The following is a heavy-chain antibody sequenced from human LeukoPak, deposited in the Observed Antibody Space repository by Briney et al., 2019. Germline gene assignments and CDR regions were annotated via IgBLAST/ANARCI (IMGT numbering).Heavy chain of an antibody. Sequence: GGSLGLSCVASGFTFSSYAMSWVRQAPGKGLEWVSAISGSGDVTYYADSVKGRFTISRDNSKNTLYLQMNSLRADDTAVYYCAKEGGLVFDYWGQGTLVTVSS. D-gene: IGHD6-19*01. CDR1: GFTFSSYA. CDR3: AKEGGLVFDY. J-gene: IGHJ4*02. CDR2: ISGSGDVT. V-gene: IGHV3-23*01.